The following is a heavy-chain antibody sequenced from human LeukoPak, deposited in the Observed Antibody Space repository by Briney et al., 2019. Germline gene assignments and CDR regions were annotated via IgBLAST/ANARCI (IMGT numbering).Heavy chain of an antibody. Sequence: SETLSLTCAVYGGSFSGYYWSWIRQPPGKGPEWIGEINHSGSTNYNPSLKSRVTISVDKSKNQFSLKLSSVTAADTAVYYCARVLGTGTPDYWGQGTLVTVSS. V-gene: IGHV4-34*01. D-gene: IGHD1-1*01. CDR2: INHSGST. J-gene: IGHJ4*02. CDR1: GGSFSGYY. CDR3: ARVLGTGTPDY.